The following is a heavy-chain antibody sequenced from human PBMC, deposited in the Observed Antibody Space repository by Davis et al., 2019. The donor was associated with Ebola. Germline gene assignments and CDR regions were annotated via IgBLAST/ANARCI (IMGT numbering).Heavy chain of an antibody. V-gene: IGHV4-59*11. D-gene: IGHD2-21*02. CDR3: ARDPPGNDCAFYL. J-gene: IGHJ3*01. CDR2: INYRGNT. Sequence: PSATLSLTCTVSGGSISSHYWRWIRQSPGKGLEWIGQINYRGNTNQNPSLKSRVTLSRDTSKNQFSLKLNSVTAADTALYYCARDPPGNDCAFYLWGQGTMVTVYS. CDR1: GGSISSHY.